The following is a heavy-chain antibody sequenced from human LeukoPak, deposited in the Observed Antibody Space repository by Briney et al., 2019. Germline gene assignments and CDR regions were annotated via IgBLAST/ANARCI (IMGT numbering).Heavy chain of an antibody. CDR1: GYTLTELS. CDR2: FDPEDGET. J-gene: IGHJ4*02. Sequence: PWASVKVSCKVSGYTLTELSMHWVRQAPGKGLEWMGGFDPEDGETIYAQKFQGRVTMTEDTSTDTAYMELSSLRSEDTAVYYCAKDRGRYSSGWYYFDYWGQGTLVTVSS. CDR3: AKDRGRYSSGWYYFDY. V-gene: IGHV1-24*01. D-gene: IGHD6-19*01.